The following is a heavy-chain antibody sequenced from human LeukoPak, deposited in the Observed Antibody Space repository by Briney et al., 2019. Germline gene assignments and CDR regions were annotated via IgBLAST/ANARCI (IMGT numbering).Heavy chain of an antibody. V-gene: IGHV3-53*01. Sequence: PGGSLRLSCAASGFTVSSSYMSWVRQAPGKGLEWVSIISSAGTTYYADSVKGRSTISRDNSKNTLYLQMNSLRAEDTAVYYCAKFGLAGSGRYHDAFDIWGQGTMVTVSS. D-gene: IGHD3-10*01. CDR1: GFTVSSSY. J-gene: IGHJ3*02. CDR2: ISSAGTT. CDR3: AKFGLAGSGRYHDAFDI.